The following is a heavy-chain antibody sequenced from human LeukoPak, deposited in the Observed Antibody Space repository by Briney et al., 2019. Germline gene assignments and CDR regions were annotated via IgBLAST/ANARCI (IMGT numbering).Heavy chain of an antibody. J-gene: IGHJ3*02. V-gene: IGHV3-11*01. D-gene: IGHD3-10*01. CDR2: ISSSGSPT. CDR3: ARAKDPPGGAFDI. Sequence: PGGPLRLSCAASGFTFSDYYMSWIRQAPGKGLEWVSYISSSGSPTYYADSVKGRFTLSRDNAKNSLYLQMNSLRAEDTAVYYCARAKDPPGGAFDIWGQGTMVTVSS. CDR1: GFTFSDYY.